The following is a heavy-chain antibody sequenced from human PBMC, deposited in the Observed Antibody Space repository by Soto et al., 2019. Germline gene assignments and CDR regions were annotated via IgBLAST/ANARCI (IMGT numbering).Heavy chain of an antibody. D-gene: IGHD3-22*01. V-gene: IGHV1-2*02. Sequence: DSVKVSCKASGYSLRGNYIHWVRQTPGQGLEWMGWINPNSSGTVYAQKFQGRVTMTRDTSLTTVYMQLNRLTSDDSAVYYCARDLIVDGPDNYAMPFWRQVTTVTVSS. J-gene: IGHJ6*02. CDR2: INPNSSGT. CDR3: ARDLIVDGPDNYAMPF. CDR1: GYSLRGNY.